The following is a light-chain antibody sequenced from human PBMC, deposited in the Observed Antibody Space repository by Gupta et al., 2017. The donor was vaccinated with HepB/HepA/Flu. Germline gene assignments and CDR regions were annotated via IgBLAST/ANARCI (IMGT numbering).Light chain of an antibody. CDR1: QSISSY. CDR2: SAS. Sequence: DIQMTQSPSSLSASVGDRVTITCRASQSISSYLNWYQQKPGKAPEILIFSASVLQTGVPSRFSGSGSGTEFTLTISSLQPEDFATYYCQQNYTYPLTFGGGTKLDLK. CDR3: QQNYTYPLT. J-gene: IGKJ4*01. V-gene: IGKV1-39*01.